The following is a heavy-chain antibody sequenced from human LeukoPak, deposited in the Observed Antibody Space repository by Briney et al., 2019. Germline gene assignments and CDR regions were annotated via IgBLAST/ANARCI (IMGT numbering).Heavy chain of an antibody. CDR3: AKGRCGDSSCWYFDA. CDR1: GFNFKLSA. V-gene: IGHV3-23*01. D-gene: IGHD6-13*01. J-gene: IGHJ4*02. CDR2: ISGSGSRGSGITGGNT. Sequence: GGSLRLSCAASGFNFKLSAMSWGRQAPGKGLEWVALISGSGSRGSGITGGNTYYADSVKGRFSISRDDSQNTVYLQMNSLRVEDSATYFCAKGRCGDSSCWYFDAWAKGTRVTVSP.